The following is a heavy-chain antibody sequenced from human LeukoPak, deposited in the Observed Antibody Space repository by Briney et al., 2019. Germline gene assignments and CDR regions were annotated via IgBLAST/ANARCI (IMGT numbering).Heavy chain of an antibody. CDR1: GYSISSGYY. J-gene: IGHJ6*03. D-gene: IGHD3-3*01. Sequence: PSETLSLTCTVSGYSISSGYYWGWIRQPPGKGLEWIGSIYTSGSTNYNPSLKSRVTMSVDTSKNQFSLKLSSVTAADTAVYYCARDLLWSGYSPYYYYYMDVWGKGTTVTVSS. CDR2: IYTSGST. CDR3: ARDLLWSGYSPYYYYYMDV. V-gene: IGHV4-38-2*02.